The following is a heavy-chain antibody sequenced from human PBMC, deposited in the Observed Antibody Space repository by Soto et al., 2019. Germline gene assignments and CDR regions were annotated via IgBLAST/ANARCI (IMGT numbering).Heavy chain of an antibody. V-gene: IGHV4-31*03. CDR2: IYYSGST. CDR1: GGSISSGGYY. J-gene: IGHJ4*02. CDR3: ARVRSYYNLSIDY. D-gene: IGHD3-10*01. Sequence: SETLSLTCTVSGGSISSGGYYWSWIRQHPGKGLEWIGYIYYSGSTYYNPSPKSRVTISVDTSKNQFSLKLSSVTAADTAVYYCARVRSYYNLSIDYWGQGTLVTVSS.